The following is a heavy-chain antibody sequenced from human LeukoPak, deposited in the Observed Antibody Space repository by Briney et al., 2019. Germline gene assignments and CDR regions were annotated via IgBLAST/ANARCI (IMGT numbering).Heavy chain of an antibody. CDR2: IKPILGRP. D-gene: IGHD3-10*01. CDR1: GSTFYTYG. Sequence: GASVKVSCKASGSTFYTYGLSWVRQAPGQGLEWMGRIKPILGRPSYAQKFQGRITITADTSTDTAYMDLSSLTSEDTAVYYCATLMPPALARRVNPAAAFDIWGQGTTVIVSS. CDR3: ATLMPPALARRVNPAAAFDI. V-gene: IGHV1-69*04. J-gene: IGHJ3*02.